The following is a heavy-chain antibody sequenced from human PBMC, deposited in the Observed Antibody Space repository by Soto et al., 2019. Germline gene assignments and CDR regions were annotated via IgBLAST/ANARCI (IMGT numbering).Heavy chain of an antibody. Sequence: EVHLLEFGGGLVQPGRSLRLSCAASGFTFSNYAMNWVRQAPGKGLGWVSGITGSGGTTFYADSVKGRFTISRDNSKNTVYLQMNSVRADDTAVYYCAKEYTSTSKGSFDYWGQGALVTVSS. CDR2: ITGSGGTT. V-gene: IGHV3-23*01. CDR1: GFTFSNYA. D-gene: IGHD1-26*01. CDR3: AKEYTSTSKGSFDY. J-gene: IGHJ4*02.